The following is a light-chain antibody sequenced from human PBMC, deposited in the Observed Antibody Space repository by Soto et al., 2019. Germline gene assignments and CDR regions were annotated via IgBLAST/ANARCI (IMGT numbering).Light chain of an antibody. Sequence: QSALTQPPSASGSPGQSVTISCTGTSSDVGAYKYVSWYQPDPGKAPKLMIYEVTKRPSGVPDRFSGSKSGNTASLTVSGLQAEDEADYYCTSYVGNDIWVFGGGTKLTVL. CDR1: SSDVGAYKY. CDR2: EVT. J-gene: IGLJ3*02. CDR3: TSYVGNDIWV. V-gene: IGLV2-8*01.